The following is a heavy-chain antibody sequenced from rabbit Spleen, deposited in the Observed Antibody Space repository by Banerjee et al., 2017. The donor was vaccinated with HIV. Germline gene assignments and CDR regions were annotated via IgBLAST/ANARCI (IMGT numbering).Heavy chain of an antibody. J-gene: IGHJ4*01. Sequence: QSLEESGGGLVKPGASLTLTCKASGFSFSSGYYMCWVRQAPGKGLEWIACIYSMYDATAYASWAKGRFTISKTSSTTVTLQLNSLTAADTATYFCARDESGWSLSNFDLWGPGTLVTVS. CDR1: GFSFSSGYY. V-gene: IGHV1S40*01. CDR2: IYSMYDAT. CDR3: ARDESGWSLSNFDL. D-gene: IGHD4-1*01.